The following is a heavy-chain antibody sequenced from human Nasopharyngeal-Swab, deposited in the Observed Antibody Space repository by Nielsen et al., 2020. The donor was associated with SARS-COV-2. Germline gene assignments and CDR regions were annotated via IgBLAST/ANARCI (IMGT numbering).Heavy chain of an antibody. V-gene: IGHV3-74*01. J-gene: IGHJ4*02. CDR3: ASQLGHPDS. Sequence: GESLKISCAACGFTFSSHWMHWVRQAPGKGLVWVSRISEDGSITTYADSVKGRFTISRDNAKNTLFLQMHSLRADDTAIYYCASQLGHPDSWGQGTLVTVSS. D-gene: IGHD2-2*01. CDR2: ISEDGSIT. CDR1: GFTFSSHW.